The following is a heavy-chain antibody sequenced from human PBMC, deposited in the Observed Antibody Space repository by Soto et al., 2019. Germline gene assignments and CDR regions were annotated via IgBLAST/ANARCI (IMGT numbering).Heavy chain of an antibody. Sequence: QVQLVQSGAEVKKPGASVKVSCKASGYTFTSYDINWVRQATGQGLEWMGWMNPNSGNTGYAQKFQGRVTMTRNTYISTAYMELSSLRSEDAAVYYCARERLYGGNSGCWFDPWGQGTLVTVSS. D-gene: IGHD4-17*01. CDR3: ARERLYGGNSGCWFDP. CDR1: GYTFTSYD. V-gene: IGHV1-8*01. J-gene: IGHJ5*02. CDR2: MNPNSGNT.